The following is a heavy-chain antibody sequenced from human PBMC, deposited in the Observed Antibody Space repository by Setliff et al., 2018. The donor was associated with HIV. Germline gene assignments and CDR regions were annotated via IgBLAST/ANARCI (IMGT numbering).Heavy chain of an antibody. J-gene: IGHJ2*01. V-gene: IGHV4-4*07. CDR3: ARDWVTRSNYYGSGSPWYFDF. CDR2: VYASAYS. Sequence: SETLSLTCTVSGDSIGDYYWNWIRQPAGKGLEWIRRVYASAYSNYNPSLKSRVTMSVDTSQNQFSLKLRSVNAADTAVYYCARDWVTRSNYYGSGSPWYFDFWGRGILVTVSS. CDR1: GDSIGDYY. D-gene: IGHD3-10*01.